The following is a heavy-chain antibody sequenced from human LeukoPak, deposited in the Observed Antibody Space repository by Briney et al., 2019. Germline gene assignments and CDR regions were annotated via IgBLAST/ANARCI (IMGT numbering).Heavy chain of an antibody. D-gene: IGHD3-10*01. J-gene: IGHJ5*02. V-gene: IGHV4-4*02. CDR2: IYHSGST. CDR3: ARVFLHPYYGSGIAIWFDP. Sequence: SETLSLTRAVSGGSISSSNWWSWVRQPPGKGLEWIGEIYHSGSTNYNPSLKSRVTISVDKSKNQFSLKLSSVTAADTAVYYCARVFLHPYYGSGIAIWFDPWGQGTLVTVSS. CDR1: GGSISSSNW.